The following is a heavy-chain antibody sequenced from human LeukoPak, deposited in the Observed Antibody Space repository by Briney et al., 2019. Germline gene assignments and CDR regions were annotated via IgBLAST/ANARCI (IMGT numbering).Heavy chain of an antibody. D-gene: IGHD2-15*01. CDR3: AKGRGYCTGGSCYSDY. Sequence: GGSLRLSCTASGFTFRSDAMSWVRQAPGKGLEWVSAISGSDGSTYYADSVKGRFTISRDNSKNTLYLQMNSLRVEDTAIYYCAKGRGYCTGGSCYSDYWGQGTLVTVSS. CDR2: ISGSDGST. J-gene: IGHJ4*02. CDR1: GFTFRSDA. V-gene: IGHV3-23*01.